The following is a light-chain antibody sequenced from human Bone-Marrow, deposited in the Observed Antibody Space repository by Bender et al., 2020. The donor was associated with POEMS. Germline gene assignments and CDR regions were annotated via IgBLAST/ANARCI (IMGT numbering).Light chain of an antibody. J-gene: IGLJ1*01. CDR3: CSYAGSHTYV. CDR1: SSDFGTHKV. V-gene: IGLV2-23*01. CDR2: EDT. Sequence: QSALTQPASVSGSPGQSITISCTGTSSDFGTHKVVSWYQQHPGKAPKLLIYEDTQRPSGVSNRFSGFKSGNTASLTISGLQAEDEADYYCCSYAGSHTYVFVSVTKVAVV.